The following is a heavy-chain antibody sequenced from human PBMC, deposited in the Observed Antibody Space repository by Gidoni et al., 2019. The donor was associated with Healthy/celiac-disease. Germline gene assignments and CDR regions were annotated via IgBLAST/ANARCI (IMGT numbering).Heavy chain of an antibody. Sequence: QLQLQESGPGLVKPSETLSLTCTVSGGSISSSSYYWGWIRQPPGKGLEWIGSIYSSGSTYYNPSLKSRVTISVDTSKNQFSLKLSSVTAADTAVYYCARQQWPFPYYFDYWGQGTLVTVSS. CDR1: GGSISSSSYY. V-gene: IGHV4-39*01. J-gene: IGHJ4*02. CDR2: IYSSGST. D-gene: IGHD6-19*01. CDR3: ARQQWPFPYYFDY.